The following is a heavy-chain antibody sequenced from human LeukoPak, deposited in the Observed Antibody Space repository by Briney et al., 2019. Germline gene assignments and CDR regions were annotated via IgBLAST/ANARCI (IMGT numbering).Heavy chain of an antibody. V-gene: IGHV4-34*01. D-gene: IGHD1-1*01. CDR1: GGSFSGYY. J-gene: IGHJ4*02. CDR3: ARGRNVKSTFDY. CDR2: INHSGST. Sequence: PSETLSLTCAVYGGSFSGYYWSWIRQPPGKGLEWIGEINHSGSTNYNPSLKSRVTISVDTSKNQFSLKLSSVTAADTAVYYCARGRNVKSTFDYWGQGTLATVSS.